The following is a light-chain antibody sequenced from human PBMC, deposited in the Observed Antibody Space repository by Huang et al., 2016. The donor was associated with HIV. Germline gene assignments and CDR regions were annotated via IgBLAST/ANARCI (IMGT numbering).Light chain of an antibody. CDR1: QSLVYSSNNKHY. J-gene: IGKJ1*01. CDR3: QQYFSTPPT. CDR2: WAS. V-gene: IGKV4-1*01. Sequence: DIVLTQSPDSLAVSLGERATINCKSSQSLVYSSNNKHYLAWYQQKPGQPPKLLIYWASTRESGVPDRFSGSGSGTDFTLTISSLQAEDVAVYYCQQYFSTPPTFGQGTKVEIK.